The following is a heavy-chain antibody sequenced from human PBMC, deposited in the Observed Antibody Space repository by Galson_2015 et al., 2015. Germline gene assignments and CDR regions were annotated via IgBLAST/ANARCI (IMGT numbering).Heavy chain of an antibody. J-gene: IGHJ4*02. CDR3: ARDRCGYYSRDY. V-gene: IGHV1-3*01. CDR2: INAGNGNT. CDR1: GYTFTSYA. Sequence: SVKVSCKASGYTFTSYALHWVRQAPGQRLDWMGWINAGNGNTKYSQKFKGRVTITRDTSATTAYMQLSSLRSEDTAVYYCARDRCGYYSRDYWGQGTLVTVSS. D-gene: IGHD3-22*01.